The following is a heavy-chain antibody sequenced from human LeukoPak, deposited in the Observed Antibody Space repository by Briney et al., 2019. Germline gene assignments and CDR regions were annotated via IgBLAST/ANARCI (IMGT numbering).Heavy chain of an antibody. CDR1: GFTFSSYA. D-gene: IGHD6-6*01. V-gene: IGHV3-30*01. J-gene: IGHJ4*02. CDR2: ISYDGSNK. Sequence: PGGSLRLSCAAPGFTFSSYAMHWVRQAPGKGLEWVAVISYDGSNKYYADSVKGRFTISRDNSKNTLYLQMNSLRAEDTAVYYCARAGGRIAARLEVDYWGQGTLVTVSS. CDR3: ARAGGRIAARLEVDY.